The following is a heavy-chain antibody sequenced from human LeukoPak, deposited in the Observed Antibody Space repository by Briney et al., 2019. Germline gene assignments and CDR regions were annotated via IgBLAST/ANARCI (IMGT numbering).Heavy chain of an antibody. J-gene: IGHJ5*02. V-gene: IGHV3-33*01. CDR1: GFTFSSYG. CDR2: IWYDGSNK. D-gene: IGHD3-16*01. Sequence: GGSLRLSCAASGFTFSSYGMHWVRQAPGKGLEWVAVIWYDGSNKYYADSVRGRFTISRDNAKSSLYLQMNSLRAEDTAVYYCARDASLRPFAPGGQGTLVTVSS. CDR3: ARDASLRPFAP.